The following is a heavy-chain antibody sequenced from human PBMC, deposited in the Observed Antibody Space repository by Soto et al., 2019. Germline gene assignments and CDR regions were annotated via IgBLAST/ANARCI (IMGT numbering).Heavy chain of an antibody. CDR1: GDSVSSNSAS. J-gene: IGHJ4*02. CDR2: TYYRSKWYN. D-gene: IGHD1-26*01. CDR3: ARGEQYSGRIFDY. V-gene: IGHV6-1*01. Sequence: PSPTLSLTCGLSGDSVSSNSASWNWLRQSPSRGLEWLGRTYYRSKWYNDYAVSVESRITINPDTSKNHFSLQLNFVTPEDTAVYFCARGEQYSGRIFDYWGQGTLVTVS.